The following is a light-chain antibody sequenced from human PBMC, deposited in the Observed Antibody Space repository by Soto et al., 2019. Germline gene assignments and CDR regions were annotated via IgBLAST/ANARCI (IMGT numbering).Light chain of an antibody. CDR3: SSYTGGNPSYV. CDR1: SSDVGGYNH. V-gene: IGLV2-14*01. J-gene: IGLJ1*01. Sequence: QSALAQPASVSGSPGQSITISCAGTSSDVGGYNHVSWYQHRPGNAPKRMIYEVTIRPSGVSDRFSGSKSGNTASPTVSGLQAEDEADYYCSSYTGGNPSYVFGTGTKVTVL. CDR2: EVT.